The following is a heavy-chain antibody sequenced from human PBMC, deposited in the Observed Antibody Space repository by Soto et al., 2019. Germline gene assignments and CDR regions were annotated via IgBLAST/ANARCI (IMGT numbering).Heavy chain of an antibody. CDR1: AGSLSHYY. D-gene: IGHD3-16*01. CDR3: ARGGRGSGLYFLYYFDL. J-gene: IGHJ4*02. CDR2: IYHTGST. Sequence: SETLSLTCSVSAGSLSHYYWTWIRQSPGKGLEWIGEIYHTGSTKYNPSLKSRVAISVDMSKNQFSLTLSSVTPADTAVYYCARGGRGSGLYFLYYFDLWGQGTLVTVSS. V-gene: IGHV4-59*01.